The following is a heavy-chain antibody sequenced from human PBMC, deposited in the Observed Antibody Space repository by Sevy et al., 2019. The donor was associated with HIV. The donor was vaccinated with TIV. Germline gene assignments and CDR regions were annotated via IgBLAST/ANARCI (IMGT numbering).Heavy chain of an antibody. J-gene: IGHJ4*02. CDR1: GDSISSYF. Sequence: SETLSLTCSVSGDSISSYFWTWVRQSPGKGLEWIGNVYFTGNTDYSPSLKSRVTLSLDTSKSQFSLTLKSVTAADTAIYFCARDSTTRPRVLDYWGRGTLVTVSS. CDR3: ARDSTTRPRVLDY. CDR2: VYFTGNT. D-gene: IGHD1-1*01. V-gene: IGHV4-59*01.